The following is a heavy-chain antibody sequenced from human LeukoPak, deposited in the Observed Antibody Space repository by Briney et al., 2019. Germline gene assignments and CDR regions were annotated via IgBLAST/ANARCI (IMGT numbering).Heavy chain of an antibody. J-gene: IGHJ4*02. V-gene: IGHV4-34*01. D-gene: IGHD2-8*01. Sequence: PSETLSLTCAVYGGSFSGYYWSWIRQPPGKGLEWIGEINHSGSTNYNPPLKSRITISVDTSKNHFSLNLTSVTAADTAVYFCARHGILTDHSIRYWGQGLLVTVSS. CDR3: ARHGILTDHSIRY. CDR1: GGSFSGYY. CDR2: INHSGST.